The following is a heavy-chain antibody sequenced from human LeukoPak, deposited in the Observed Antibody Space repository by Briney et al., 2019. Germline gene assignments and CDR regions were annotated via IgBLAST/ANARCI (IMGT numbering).Heavy chain of an antibody. CDR2: IYTSGST. D-gene: IGHD3-3*02. CDR1: GGSISSYY. J-gene: IGHJ4*02. Sequence: SETLSLTCTVSGGSISSYYWGWIRQPAGKGLEWIGRIYTSGSTNYNPSLKSRVTISVDTSKNQFSLKLSSVTAADTAVYYCARRAFLKGFDYWGQGTLVTVSS. V-gene: IGHV4-4*07. CDR3: ARRAFLKGFDY.